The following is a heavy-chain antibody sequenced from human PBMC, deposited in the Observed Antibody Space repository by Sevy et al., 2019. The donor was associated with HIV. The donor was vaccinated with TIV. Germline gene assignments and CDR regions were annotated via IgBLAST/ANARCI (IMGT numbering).Heavy chain of an antibody. J-gene: IGHJ4*01. D-gene: IGHD3-10*01. Sequence: ASVKVSCKASGGIFRSNAISWVRQAPGQGLEWMGGIIAVFGTTHYAQKFQGRVTITADESRSTAYMELSSLKSEDTAVYNCARDKNYYVSGSFDYWGQGSQVTVSS. CDR2: IIAVFGTT. CDR3: ARDKNYYVSGSFDY. CDR1: GGIFRSNA. V-gene: IGHV1-69*13.